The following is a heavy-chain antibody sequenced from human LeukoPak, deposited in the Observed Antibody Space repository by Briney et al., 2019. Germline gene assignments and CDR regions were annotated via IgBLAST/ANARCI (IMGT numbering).Heavy chain of an antibody. CDR2: IHPGNSET. J-gene: IGHJ4*02. V-gene: IGHV5-51*01. CDR3: ARRLSSIAASAASDY. D-gene: IGHD6-6*01. Sequence: GESLKISCKGSGYSFSSYWIAWVRQMPGKGLEWMGIIHPGNSETTYNPSFRGQVTMSADKSISTAYLQWSSLEASDTAMYYCARRLSSIAASAASDYWARGPWSPSPQ. CDR1: GYSFSSYW.